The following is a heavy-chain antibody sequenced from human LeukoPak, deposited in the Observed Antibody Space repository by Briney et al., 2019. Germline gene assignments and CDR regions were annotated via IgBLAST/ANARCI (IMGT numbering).Heavy chain of an antibody. CDR2: ITGSSSYI. CDR1: GFTFNTYT. J-gene: IGHJ4*02. V-gene: IGHV3-21*01. Sequence: GGSLRLSCAASGFTFNTYTMNWVRQAPGKGLEWVSSITGSSSYIYYADSVKGRFTISRDNAKNSLYLQMNSLRAEDTAVYYCARGGGSCDYWGQGTLVTVSS. CDR3: ARGGGSCDY. D-gene: IGHD2-15*01.